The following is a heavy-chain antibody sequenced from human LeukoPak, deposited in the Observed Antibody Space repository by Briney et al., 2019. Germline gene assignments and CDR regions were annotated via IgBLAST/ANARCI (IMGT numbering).Heavy chain of an antibody. CDR3: ATESTIFGVVILN. CDR1: GYTFTGYY. CDR2: INPNSGGT. D-gene: IGHD3-3*01. V-gene: IGHV1-2*06. Sequence: ASVKVSCKASGYTFTGYYMHWVRQAPGQGLEWMGRINPNSGGTNYAQKFQGRVTMTEDTSTDTAYMELSSLRSEDTAVYYCATESTIFGVVILNWGQGTLVTVSS. J-gene: IGHJ4*02.